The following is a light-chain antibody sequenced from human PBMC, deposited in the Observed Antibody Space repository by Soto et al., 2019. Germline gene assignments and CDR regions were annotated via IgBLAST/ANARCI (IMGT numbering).Light chain of an antibody. Sequence: IVLTQSPGTLSLSPGKRATLSCRASQSVSSSYLAWYQQKPGQAPRLLIYGASGRATGIPDRFSGSGSGTDFTLTISRLEPEDFAVYYCQQYGRSPPVTFGQGTRLEIK. CDR1: QSVSSSY. J-gene: IGKJ5*01. CDR3: QQYGRSPPVT. CDR2: GAS. V-gene: IGKV3-20*01.